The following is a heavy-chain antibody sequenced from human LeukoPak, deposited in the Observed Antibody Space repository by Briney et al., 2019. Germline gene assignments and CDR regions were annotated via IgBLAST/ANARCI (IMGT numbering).Heavy chain of an antibody. Sequence: GGSLRLSCTVSGFTFSIYYMSWVRQAPGKGLEWVSYISSSGSTIYYADSVKGRFTISRDNAKNSLYLQMNSLRAEDTAVYYCAELGITMIGGVWGKGTTVTISS. D-gene: IGHD3-10*02. J-gene: IGHJ6*04. CDR2: ISSSGSTI. CDR1: GFTFSIYY. V-gene: IGHV3-48*03. CDR3: AELGITMIGGV.